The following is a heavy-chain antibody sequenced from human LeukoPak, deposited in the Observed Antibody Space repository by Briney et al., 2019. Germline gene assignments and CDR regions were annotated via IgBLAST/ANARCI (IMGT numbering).Heavy chain of an antibody. CDR2: ISSPGGNT. D-gene: IGHD3-3*01. CDR1: GFILSSFA. CDR3: AKDLRFLEWLLPKNDY. Sequence: GGSLRLSCTSSGFILSSFAMSWVRQAPGKGLEWVSSISSPGGNTYYADSVKGRFTISRDNSKNTLYLQMNSLRAEDTAVYYCAKDLRFLEWLLPKNDYWGQGTLVTVSS. V-gene: IGHV3-23*01. J-gene: IGHJ4*02.